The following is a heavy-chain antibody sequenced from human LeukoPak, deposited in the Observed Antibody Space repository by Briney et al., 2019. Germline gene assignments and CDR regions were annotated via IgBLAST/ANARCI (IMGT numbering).Heavy chain of an antibody. CDR1: GFTFSSYA. J-gene: IGHJ4*02. CDR3: AKRYCSGGSCYMGFDY. V-gene: IGHV3-23*01. D-gene: IGHD2-15*01. CDR2: ISGSGGST. Sequence: GESLRLSCAASGFTFSSYAMSWVRQAPGKGLEWVSAISGSGGSTYYADSVKGRFTISRDNSKNTLYLQMNSLRAEDTAVYYCAKRYCSGGSCYMGFDYWGQGTLVTVSS.